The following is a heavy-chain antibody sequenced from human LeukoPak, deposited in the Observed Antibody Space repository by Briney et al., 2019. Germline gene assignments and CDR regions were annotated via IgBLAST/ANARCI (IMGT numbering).Heavy chain of an antibody. CDR1: GGSISSYY. Sequence: SETLSLTCTVSGGSISSYYWSWIRQPPGKGLEWIGYIYYSGSTNYNPSLKSRVTISVDTSKNQFSLKLSSVTAADTAVYYCARERIAAAFRRWFDPWGQGTLVTVSS. V-gene: IGHV4-59*01. D-gene: IGHD6-13*01. CDR3: ARERIAAAFRRWFDP. J-gene: IGHJ5*02. CDR2: IYYSGST.